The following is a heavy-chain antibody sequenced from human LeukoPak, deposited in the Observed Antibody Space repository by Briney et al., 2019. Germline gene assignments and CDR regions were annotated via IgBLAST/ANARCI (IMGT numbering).Heavy chain of an antibody. D-gene: IGHD5-12*01. Sequence: SETLSLTCTVSGGSISSYYWSWIRQPPGKGLEWIGYICYSDSTNYNPSLKSRVTISLDTSKNQFSLKLSSVTAADTAVYYCASSTKGGYDSGWFDPWGQGTLVTVSS. CDR2: ICYSDST. J-gene: IGHJ5*02. CDR1: GGSISSYY. CDR3: ASSTKGGYDSGWFDP. V-gene: IGHV4-59*01.